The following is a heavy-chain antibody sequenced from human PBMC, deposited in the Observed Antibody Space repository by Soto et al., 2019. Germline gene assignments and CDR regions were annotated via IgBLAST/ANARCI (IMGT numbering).Heavy chain of an antibody. V-gene: IGHV3-20*01. CDR1: GFTFEDHG. CDR2: INWNGGST. J-gene: IGHJ5*02. D-gene: IGHD2-15*01. Sequence: GGSLRLSCAASGFTFEDHGMSGVRQAPGKGLEWVSGINWNGGSTGYADSVKGRFTISRDNAKNSLYLQMNSLRAEDTALYHCARDLCSGGSCDNWFDPWGQGTLVTVSS. CDR3: ARDLCSGGSCDNWFDP.